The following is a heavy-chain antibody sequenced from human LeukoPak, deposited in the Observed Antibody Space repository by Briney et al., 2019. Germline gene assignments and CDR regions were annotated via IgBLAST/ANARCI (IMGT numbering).Heavy chain of an antibody. D-gene: IGHD3-22*01. CDR3: ARDRVDYYYDSSGGAAFDI. CDR2: IIPILGIA. CDR1: GGTFSSYA. V-gene: IGHV1-69*04. J-gene: IGHJ3*02. Sequence: GSSVKVSCKASGGTFSSYAISWVRQAPGQGLEWMGGIIPILGIANYAQKFQGRVTITADKSTSTAYMELSSLRSEDTAVYYCARDRVDYYYDSSGGAAFDIWGQGTMVTVSS.